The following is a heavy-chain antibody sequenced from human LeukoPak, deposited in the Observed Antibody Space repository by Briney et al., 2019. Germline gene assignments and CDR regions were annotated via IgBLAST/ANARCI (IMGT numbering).Heavy chain of an antibody. CDR2: INPNSGGT. Sequence: ASVKVSCKASGGTFISYAISWVRQAPGQGLEWMGWINPNSGGTNYAQKFQGRVTMTRHTSISTAYMELSRLRSDDTAVYYCARDPIGDSRYNWFDPWGQGTLVTVSS. CDR1: GGTFISYA. V-gene: IGHV1-2*02. J-gene: IGHJ5*02. D-gene: IGHD4-17*01. CDR3: ARDPIGDSRYNWFDP.